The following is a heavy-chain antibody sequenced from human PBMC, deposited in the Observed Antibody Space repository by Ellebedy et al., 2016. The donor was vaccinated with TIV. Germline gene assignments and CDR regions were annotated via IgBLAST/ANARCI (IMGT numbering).Heavy chain of an antibody. Sequence: GESLKISCAASGFTFSDYWMHWVRQAPGKGLVWVSHINNDGSTTTYADSVEGRFTISRDNAKNTLYLQVNSLRAEDTAVYYCATDGSYGDYRSPAHAFVIWGQGTLVTVSS. D-gene: IGHD4-17*01. CDR2: INNDGSTT. CDR1: GFTFSDYW. CDR3: ATDGSYGDYRSPAHAFVI. J-gene: IGHJ3*02. V-gene: IGHV3-74*03.